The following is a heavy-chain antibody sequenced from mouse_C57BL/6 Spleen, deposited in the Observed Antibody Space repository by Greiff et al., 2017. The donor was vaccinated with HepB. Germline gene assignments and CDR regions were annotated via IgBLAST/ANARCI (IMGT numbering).Heavy chain of an antibody. CDR3: ARKHRGAMDY. J-gene: IGHJ4*01. CDR2: INYDGSST. Sequence: EVKLVESEGGLVQPGSSMKLSCTASGFTFSDYYMAWVRQVPEKGLEWVANINYDGSSTYYLDSLKSRFIISRDNAKNILYLQMSSLKSEDTATYYCARKHRGAMDYWGQGTSVTVSS. CDR1: GFTFSDYY. V-gene: IGHV5-16*01.